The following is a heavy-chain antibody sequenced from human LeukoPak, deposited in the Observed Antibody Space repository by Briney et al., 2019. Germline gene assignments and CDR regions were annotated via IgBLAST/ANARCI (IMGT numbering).Heavy chain of an antibody. D-gene: IGHD1-26*01. Sequence: GGSLRLSCAASGFTFSGYPIHWVRQAPGKGLEWVAVISYDGSNKYYADSVKGRFTISRDSSKNTLYLQMNSLRAEDTAVYYCASMYGGSYFDYWGQGTLVTVSS. V-gene: IGHV3-30*14. CDR1: GFTFSGYP. CDR3: ASMYGGSYFDY. J-gene: IGHJ4*02. CDR2: ISYDGSNK.